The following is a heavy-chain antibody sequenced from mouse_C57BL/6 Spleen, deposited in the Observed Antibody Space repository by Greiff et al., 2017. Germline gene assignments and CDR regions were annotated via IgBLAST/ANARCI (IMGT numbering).Heavy chain of an antibody. CDR3: TTGDYYGSRAWFAY. D-gene: IGHD1-1*01. J-gene: IGHJ3*01. V-gene: IGHV14-4*01. Sequence: EVKLMESGAELVRPGASVKLSCTASGFNIKDDYMHWVKQRPEQGLEWIGWIDPENGDTEYASKFQGKATITADPSSNTAYLQLSSLTSEDTAVYYGTTGDYYGSRAWFAYWGQGTLVTVSA. CDR1: GFNIKDDY. CDR2: IDPENGDT.